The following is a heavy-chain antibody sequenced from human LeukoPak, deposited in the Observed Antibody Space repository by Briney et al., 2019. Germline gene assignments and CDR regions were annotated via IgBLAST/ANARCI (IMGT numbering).Heavy chain of an antibody. Sequence: GRSLRLSCAASGFTFSSYGMHWVRQAPGKGLEWVAVISYDGSNKYYADSVKGRFTISRDNSKNTLYLQMNSLRAEDTAVYYCAKDLYDSSGEDAFDIWGQGTMVTVSS. CDR2: ISYDGSNK. J-gene: IGHJ3*02. CDR1: GFTFSSYG. V-gene: IGHV3-30*18. D-gene: IGHD3-22*01. CDR3: AKDLYDSSGEDAFDI.